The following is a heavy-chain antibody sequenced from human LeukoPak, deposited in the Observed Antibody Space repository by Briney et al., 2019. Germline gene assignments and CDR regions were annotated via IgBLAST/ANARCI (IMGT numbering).Heavy chain of an antibody. Sequence: SVKVSCKASGGTFSSYAISWVRQPPGQGLEWMGGIIPIFGTANYAQKFQGRVTITTDESTSTAYMELSSLRSEDTAVYYCARGRAIPNGHYYYYYMDVWGKGTTVTVSS. CDR2: IIPIFGTA. CDR3: ARGRAIPNGHYYYYYMDV. D-gene: IGHD2-8*01. J-gene: IGHJ6*03. V-gene: IGHV1-69*05. CDR1: GGTFSSYA.